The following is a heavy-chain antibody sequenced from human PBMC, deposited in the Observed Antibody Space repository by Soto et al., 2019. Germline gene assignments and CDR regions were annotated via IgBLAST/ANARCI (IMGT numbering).Heavy chain of an antibody. CDR3: AWEITRMFVAPAY. Sequence: QVNLVQSGAEVKKPGASVKVSCKASGYTFSNYALTWVRRAPGQGLEWMGWISAHSGDTNYAQKFKGRVTMTTDTSTSTAYLELRSQTSDDTAVYYCAWEITRMFVAPAYWGQGTLVTVSS. D-gene: IGHD2-21*01. CDR1: GYTFSNYA. CDR2: ISAHSGDT. J-gene: IGHJ4*02. V-gene: IGHV1-18*01.